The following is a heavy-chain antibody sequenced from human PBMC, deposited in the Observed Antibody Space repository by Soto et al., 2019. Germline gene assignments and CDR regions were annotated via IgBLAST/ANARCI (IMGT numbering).Heavy chain of an antibody. J-gene: IGHJ6*02. CDR1: GFTFSTYA. Sequence: GGSLRLSCAASGFTFSTYAMIWVRQAPGKGLEWVSVITGSGGSTYYADSVKGRFTISRDNSKNTLYLQMNSLRAEDTAVYYCARDSFGGFGELIRYYYGMDVWGQGTTVTVSS. CDR2: ITGSGGST. CDR3: ARDSFGGFGELIRYYYGMDV. V-gene: IGHV3-23*01. D-gene: IGHD3-10*01.